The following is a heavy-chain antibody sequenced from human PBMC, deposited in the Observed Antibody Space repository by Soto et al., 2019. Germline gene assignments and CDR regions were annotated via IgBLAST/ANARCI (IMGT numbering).Heavy chain of an antibody. Sequence: GGSLRLSCAASGFTFSSYAMHWVRQAPGKGLEWVAVISYDGSNKYYADSVKGRFTISKDNSKNTLYLQMNSLRAEETALYYSARGRDRIVVVTVTWYFDLWGRGTLVTVSS. CDR2: ISYDGSNK. CDR3: ARGRDRIVVVTVTWYFDL. CDR1: GFTFSSYA. J-gene: IGHJ2*01. V-gene: IGHV3-30-3*01. D-gene: IGHD2-21*02.